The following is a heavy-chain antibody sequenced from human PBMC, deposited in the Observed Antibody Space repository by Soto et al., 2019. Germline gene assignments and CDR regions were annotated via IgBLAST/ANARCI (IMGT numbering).Heavy chain of an antibody. CDR3: ARLSSTWYLGTDY. Sequence: QVQLVQSGAEVKKPGASVKVSCKTSGYTFTSYDIHWARQATGQGLEWLGWMTPNSGNTGYAQKFQGRVTMTRNTSISTAYMELSSLRSEDTAVYYCARLSSTWYLGTDYWGQGTLVTVSS. CDR1: GYTFTSYD. D-gene: IGHD6-13*01. CDR2: MTPNSGNT. V-gene: IGHV1-8*01. J-gene: IGHJ4*02.